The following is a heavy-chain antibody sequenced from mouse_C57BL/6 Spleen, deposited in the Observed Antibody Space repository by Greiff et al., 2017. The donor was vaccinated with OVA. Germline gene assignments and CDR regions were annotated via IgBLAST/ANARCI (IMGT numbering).Heavy chain of an antibody. CDR1: GFTFSSYA. D-gene: IGHD1-1*01. V-gene: IGHV5-4*01. Sequence: EVNLVESGGGLVKPGGSLKLSCAASGFTFSSYAMSWVRQTPEKRLEWVATISDGGSYTYYPDNVKGRFTISRDNAKNNLYLQMSHLKSEDTAMYYCARDNDYGSSSYSMDYWGQGTSVTVSS. J-gene: IGHJ4*01. CDR2: ISDGGSYT. CDR3: ARDNDYGSSSYSMDY.